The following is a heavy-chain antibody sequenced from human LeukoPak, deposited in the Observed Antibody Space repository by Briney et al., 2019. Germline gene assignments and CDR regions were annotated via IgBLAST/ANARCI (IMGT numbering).Heavy chain of an antibody. CDR1: GFTFSSYW. V-gene: IGHV3-74*01. CDR2: INSDGSST. Sequence: PGGSLRLSCAASGFTFSSYWMHWVRQAPRKGLVWVSRINSDGSSTSYADSVKGRFTISRDNAKNTLYLQMNSLRAEDTAVYYCSTGSGHAFDIWGQGTMVTVSS. D-gene: IGHD3-10*01. J-gene: IGHJ3*02. CDR3: STGSGHAFDI.